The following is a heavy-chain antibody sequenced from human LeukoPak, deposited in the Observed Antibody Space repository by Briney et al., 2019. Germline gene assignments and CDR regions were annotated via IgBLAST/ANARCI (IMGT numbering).Heavy chain of an antibody. D-gene: IGHD3-22*01. Sequence: GGSLRLSCAASGFTFDVSAMNWVRQAPGKGLEWVSASGNAGDTYYADFVKGRFTISRDNSKKMLFLQMTSLRAEDTAVYYCAKKTPGNYPYDYWGQGTLVTVSS. CDR1: GFTFDVSA. CDR3: AKKTPGNYPYDY. V-gene: IGHV3-23*01. CDR2: SGNAGDT. J-gene: IGHJ4*02.